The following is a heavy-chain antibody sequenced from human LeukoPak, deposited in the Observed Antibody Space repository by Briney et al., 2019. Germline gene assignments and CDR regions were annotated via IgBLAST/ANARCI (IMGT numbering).Heavy chain of an antibody. CDR3: AKRAPYYFDF. CDR1: GFTFRNHG. Sequence: GGSLRLSCAASGFTFRNHGMHWVRQAPGKGLEWVAVIWYDGSNQYYADSVKGRFTISRDNAQNTLYLQMHSLRAEDTALYYCAKRAPYYFDFWGQGTLVTVSS. J-gene: IGHJ4*02. V-gene: IGHV3-33*06. CDR2: IWYDGSNQ.